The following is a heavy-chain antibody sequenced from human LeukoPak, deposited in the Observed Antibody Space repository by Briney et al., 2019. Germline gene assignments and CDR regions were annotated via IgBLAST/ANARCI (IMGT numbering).Heavy chain of an antibody. Sequence: AASVKVSCKASGYSFSSYGISWVRQAPGQGLEWLGWISVYNGNTKDAQKLQGRITMTTTRDTSTTTAYMELRSLRSDDTAVYYCARDFDSSGFQGGGGAFDIWGQGTMVTVSS. V-gene: IGHV1-18*01. CDR2: ISVYNGNT. CDR3: ARDFDSSGFQGGGGAFDI. J-gene: IGHJ3*02. D-gene: IGHD3-22*01. CDR1: GYSFSSYG.